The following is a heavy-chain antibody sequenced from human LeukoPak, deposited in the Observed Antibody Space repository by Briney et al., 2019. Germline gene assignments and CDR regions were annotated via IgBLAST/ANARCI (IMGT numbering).Heavy chain of an antibody. CDR1: GYSFTSYW. Sequence: KGGESLKISCKGSGYSFTSYWIGWVRQMPGKGLEWMGIIYPGDSDTRYSPSFQGQVTISADKSISTAYLQWGSLKASDTAMYYCARPGTGYSYEGPFDYWGQGTLVTVSS. CDR3: ARPGTGYSYEGPFDY. V-gene: IGHV5-51*01. J-gene: IGHJ4*02. D-gene: IGHD5-18*01. CDR2: IYPGDSDT.